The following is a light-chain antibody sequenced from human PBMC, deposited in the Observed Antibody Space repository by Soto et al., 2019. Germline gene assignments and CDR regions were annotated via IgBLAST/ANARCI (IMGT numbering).Light chain of an antibody. CDR3: QQYNQWPLT. CDR1: QSVSNS. Sequence: EKVMTQSPATLSVSAGERASLSCRASQSVSNSLAWYQQKPGQAPRLLIYDASTRATGIPARFSGSASGTEFTLTISSLQSDDSAVYYCQQYNQWPLTFGGGTKVEIK. J-gene: IGKJ4*01. V-gene: IGKV3-15*01. CDR2: DAS.